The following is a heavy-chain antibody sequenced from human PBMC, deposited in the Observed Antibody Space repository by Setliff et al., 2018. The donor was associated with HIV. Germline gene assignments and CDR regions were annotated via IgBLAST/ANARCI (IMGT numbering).Heavy chain of an antibody. CDR3: ARIGRTPYYYYYMDV. D-gene: IGHD2-15*01. CDR1: GYTFTSYY. J-gene: IGHJ6*03. Sequence: ASVKVSCKTSGYTFTSYYIHWVRQAPGQGLEWMGWMNPNSGNTAYAQKFQGRLTMTRNTSTGTVYMELSSLRSEDTAVYYCARIGRTPYYYYYMDVWGKGTTVTVSS. V-gene: IGHV1-8*02. CDR2: MNPNSGNT.